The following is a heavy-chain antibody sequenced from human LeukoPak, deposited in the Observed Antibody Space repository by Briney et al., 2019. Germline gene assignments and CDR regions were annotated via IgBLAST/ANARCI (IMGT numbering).Heavy chain of an antibody. D-gene: IGHD3-10*01. J-gene: IGHJ4*02. CDR3: AREMTYYYGSGVDY. CDR2: INPNSGGT. CDR1: GYTFTGYY. V-gene: IGHV1-2*02. Sequence: SVKVSCKASGYTFTGYYMHWVRQAPGQGLEWMGWINPNSGGTNYAQKFQGRVTMTRDTSISTAYMELSRLRSDDTAVYYCAREMTYYYGSGVDYWGQGTLVTVSS.